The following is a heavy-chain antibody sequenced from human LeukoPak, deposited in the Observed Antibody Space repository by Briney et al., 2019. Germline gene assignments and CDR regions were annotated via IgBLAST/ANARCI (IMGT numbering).Heavy chain of an antibody. Sequence: GGSLRLSCSASGFTFSSYAMHWVRQAPGKGLEYVSAISSNGGSTYYADSVKGRFTISRDNSKNTLYLQMNSLTTEDTAVYYCATDRRTLDAFDVWGQGTMVTVSS. D-gene: IGHD2-2*01. CDR3: ATDRRTLDAFDV. CDR2: ISSNGGST. J-gene: IGHJ3*01. V-gene: IGHV3-64*04. CDR1: GFTFSSYA.